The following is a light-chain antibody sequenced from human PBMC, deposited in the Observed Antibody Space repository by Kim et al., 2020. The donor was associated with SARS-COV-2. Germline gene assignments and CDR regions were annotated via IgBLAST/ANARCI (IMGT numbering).Light chain of an antibody. CDR1: KLGDKH. CDR2: KNA. Sequence: VSPGQTASITCSGDKLGDKHVCWYQQKSGQSPVLVIYKNARRPSGIPERFSGSNSGNTATLTISGTQAMDEADYYCQAWDGSTVVFGGGTQLTVL. V-gene: IGLV3-1*01. J-gene: IGLJ2*01. CDR3: QAWDGSTVV.